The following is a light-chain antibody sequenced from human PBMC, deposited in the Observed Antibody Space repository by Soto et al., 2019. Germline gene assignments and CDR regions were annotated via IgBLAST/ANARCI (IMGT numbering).Light chain of an antibody. CDR1: QDISNY. CDR3: QQYDNLPRT. J-gene: IGKJ2*02. V-gene: IGKV1-33*01. Sequence: DIQMTQSPSSLSASVGDRVTITCQASQDISNYLNWYQQKPGKAPKLLIYDASNLGTGVPSRFSGSGSGTDFTFTISSLQPEDIATYYCQQYDNLPRTFGQGTKLEIE. CDR2: DAS.